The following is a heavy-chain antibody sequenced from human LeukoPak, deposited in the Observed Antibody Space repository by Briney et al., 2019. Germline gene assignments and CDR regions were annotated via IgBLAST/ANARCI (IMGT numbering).Heavy chain of an antibody. CDR1: GFTFRAYA. D-gene: IGHD3-10*01. CDR2: VSSDGQSD. Sequence: PGASLRHSCVASGFTFRAYALHWVRQAPGQGLDWVAVVSSDGQSDFYSDSVRGRFTISRDNSRDTLYLQMDGLRAADTGLYFCARSTYYYGSGTFYSVGPFDSWGQGTLVTVSS. J-gene: IGHJ4*02. CDR3: ARSTYYYGSGTFYSVGPFDS. V-gene: IGHV3-30*01.